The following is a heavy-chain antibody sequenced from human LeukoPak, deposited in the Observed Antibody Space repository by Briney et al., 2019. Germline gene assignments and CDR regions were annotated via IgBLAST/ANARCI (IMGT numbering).Heavy chain of an antibody. V-gene: IGHV5-51*01. J-gene: IGHJ4*02. CDR3: ARHDGSNSYFKEIDY. D-gene: IGHD6-13*01. CDR2: IYPGDSDT. Sequence: GESLKISCKGSGYRFTSYWIGWVRQMPGKGLGWMGIIYPGDSDTRYSPSFQGQVTISADKSISTAYLQWSSLKASDTAMYYCARHDGSNSYFKEIDYWGQGTLVTVSS. CDR1: GYRFTSYW.